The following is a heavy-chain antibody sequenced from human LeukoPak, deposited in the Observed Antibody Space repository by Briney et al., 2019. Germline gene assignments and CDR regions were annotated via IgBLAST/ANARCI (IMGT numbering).Heavy chain of an antibody. CDR3: ARAFYPGYYSYMAV. Sequence: SETLSLTCAVYGASFSGYYWSWIRQPPGKGLEWIGEINHSGSTNYNPSLKSRVTISVDTSKNQFSLKLSSVTAADTAVYYCARAFYPGYYSYMAVWGKGTTVTVSS. CDR2: INHSGST. V-gene: IGHV4-34*01. J-gene: IGHJ6*03. CDR1: GASFSGYY. D-gene: IGHD3-3*02.